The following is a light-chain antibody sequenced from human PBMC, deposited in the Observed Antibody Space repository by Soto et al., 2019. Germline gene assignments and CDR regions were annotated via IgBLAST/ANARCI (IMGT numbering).Light chain of an antibody. CDR2: DAS. J-gene: IGKJ5*01. Sequence: EVVLTQSPATLSLSPGERATLSCRASQSVGSYLAWYQQKPGQAPRLLIYDASNRATGIPARFSGSGSGTDFTLTISSLEPEDFAVYYCQQRFIWPPVTFGGGTRLEIK. V-gene: IGKV3-11*01. CDR1: QSVGSY. CDR3: QQRFIWPPVT.